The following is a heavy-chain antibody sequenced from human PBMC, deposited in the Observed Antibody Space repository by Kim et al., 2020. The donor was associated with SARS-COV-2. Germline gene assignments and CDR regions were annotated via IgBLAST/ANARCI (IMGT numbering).Heavy chain of an antibody. D-gene: IGHD3-22*01. J-gene: IGHJ3*02. CDR2: IYYSGST. V-gene: IGHV4-59*13. CDR1: GGSISSYY. CDR3: ARRGDDSSGYYPPDAFDI. Sequence: SETLSLTCTVSGGSISSYYWSWIRQPPGKGLEWIGYIYYSGSTNYNPSLKSRVTISVDTSKNQFSLKLSSVTAADTAVYYCARRGDDSSGYYPPDAFDIWGQGTMVTVSS.